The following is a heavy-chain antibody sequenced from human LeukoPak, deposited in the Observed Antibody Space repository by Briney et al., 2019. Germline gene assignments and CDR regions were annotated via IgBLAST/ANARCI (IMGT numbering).Heavy chain of an antibody. CDR2: IDPSDSYT. J-gene: IGHJ4*02. D-gene: IGHD5-24*01. CDR1: GYSFTNYW. V-gene: IGHV5-10-1*01. CDR3: ARLRGRDGYNLYFFDY. Sequence: GESLKISCKGSGYSFTNYWIGWVRQMPGKGLEWMGRIDPSDSYTNYSPSFQGHVTISADKSISTAYLQWSSLKASDTAMYYCARLRGRDGYNLYFFDYWGQGTLVTVSS.